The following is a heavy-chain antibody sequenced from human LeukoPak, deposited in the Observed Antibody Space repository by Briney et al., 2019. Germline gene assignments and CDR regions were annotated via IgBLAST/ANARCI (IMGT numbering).Heavy chain of an antibody. J-gene: IGHJ4*02. CDR3: ARGSGITAGGTDY. V-gene: IGHV3-74*01. D-gene: IGHD6-13*01. CDR2: IKYDGTST. Sequence: GGSLRLSCAASGFTFTTYWMHWVRQIPGKGLVWVSRIKYDGTSTTYADSVKGRFTISRDNAKNSLYLQMNSLRAEETAVYYCARGSGITAGGTDYWGQGTLVTVSA. CDR1: GFTFTTYW.